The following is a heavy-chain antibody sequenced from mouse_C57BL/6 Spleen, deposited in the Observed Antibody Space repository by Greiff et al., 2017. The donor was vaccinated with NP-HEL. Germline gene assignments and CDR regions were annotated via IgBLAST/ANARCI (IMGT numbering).Heavy chain of an antibody. CDR3: ARYSYGSSYKAMDY. Sequence: EVKVVESGGGLVQPGGSLSLSCAASGFTFTDYYMSWVRQPPGKALEWLGFIRNKANGYTTEYSSSVKGRFTISRDNSQSILYLQMNALRAEDSATYYCARYSYGSSYKAMDYWGQGTSVTVSS. CDR2: IRNKANGYTT. CDR1: GFTFTDYY. D-gene: IGHD1-1*01. J-gene: IGHJ4*01. V-gene: IGHV7-3*01.